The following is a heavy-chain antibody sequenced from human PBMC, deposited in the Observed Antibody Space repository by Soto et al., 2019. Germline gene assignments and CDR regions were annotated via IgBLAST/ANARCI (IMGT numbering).Heavy chain of an antibody. Sequence: GGSLRLSCAASGFTFSTYSMNWVRQAPGKGLEWLSLMSHDGNIKFYADSVKGRFSISRDNSKNTLYLQMNSLRAEDTALYYCAREAVAAAQQFDYWGQGTLVTVSS. CDR1: GFTFSTYS. D-gene: IGHD6-13*01. CDR2: MSHDGNIK. CDR3: AREAVAAAQQFDY. J-gene: IGHJ4*02. V-gene: IGHV3-30*03.